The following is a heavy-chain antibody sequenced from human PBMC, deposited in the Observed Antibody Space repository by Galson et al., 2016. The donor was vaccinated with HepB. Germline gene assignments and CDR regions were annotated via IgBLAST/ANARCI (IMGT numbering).Heavy chain of an antibody. CDR3: VRCPVSLVRGGDS. Sequence: SETLSLTCVVSGGSISGFNWWNWVRQSPGKGLQWIGEIFHTGGANYNPSLRGRVTMSVDKAKNQFSLNLTSVTAADTAVYYCVRCPVSLVRGGDSWGQGTLVIVSS. CDR1: GGSISGFNW. J-gene: IGHJ5*01. CDR2: IFHTGGA. V-gene: IGHV4/OR15-8*01. D-gene: IGHD3-10*01.